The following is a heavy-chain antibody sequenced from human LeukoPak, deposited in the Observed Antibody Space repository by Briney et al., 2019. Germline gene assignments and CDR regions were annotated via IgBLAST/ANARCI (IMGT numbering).Heavy chain of an antibody. CDR3: ASYCSGGSCYSDRFDP. D-gene: IGHD2-15*01. CDR2: ISSSGSTI. J-gene: IGHJ5*02. V-gene: IGHV3-48*03. Sequence: GGSLRLSCAASGFTFSSYEMNWVRQAPGKGLEWVSYISSSGSTIYYADSVKGRFTISRDNAKNSLYLQMNSLRAEDTAVYHCASYCSGGSCYSDRFDPWGQGTLVTVSS. CDR1: GFTFSSYE.